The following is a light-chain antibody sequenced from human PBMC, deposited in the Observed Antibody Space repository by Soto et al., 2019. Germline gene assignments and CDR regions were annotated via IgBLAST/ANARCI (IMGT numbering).Light chain of an antibody. CDR3: SSYTTSTTLEV. V-gene: IGLV2-14*01. CDR1: SSDVGAYNY. CDR2: DAS. J-gene: IGLJ2*01. Sequence: QSALTQPASVSGSPGQSITISCTGTSSDVGAYNYVSWYQQHPGKAPKLMIYDASNRPSGVSNRFSGSKSGNTASLTISGLQAEDEADYYCSSYTTSTTLEVFGGGTKLTVL.